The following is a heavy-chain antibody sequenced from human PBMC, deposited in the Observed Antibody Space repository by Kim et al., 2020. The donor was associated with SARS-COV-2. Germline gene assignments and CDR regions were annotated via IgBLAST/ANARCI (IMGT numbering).Heavy chain of an antibody. CDR3: ARCGSGRYDGWGCYLDY. CDR1: GFIFSNYN. J-gene: IGHJ4*02. Sequence: GGSLRLSCAASGFIFSNYNMNWVRQAPGKGLEWVSSISSSSSYIYYADSVKGRFTISRDNAKNSLYLHMNSLRAEDTAVYYCARCGSGRYDGWGCYLDYWGQGTLVTVSS. CDR2: ISSSSSYI. V-gene: IGHV3-21*01. D-gene: IGHD3-10*01.